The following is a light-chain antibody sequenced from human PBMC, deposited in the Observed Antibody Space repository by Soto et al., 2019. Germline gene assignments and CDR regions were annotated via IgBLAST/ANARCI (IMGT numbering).Light chain of an antibody. V-gene: IGKV1-5*03. CDR2: KAS. Sequence: DIQVTQCPSTLSGSVGDRVSITCRASQTISSWLAWYQQKPGKAPKLLIYKASTLKSGVPSRFSGSGSGTEFTLTISSLQPEDFAIYYCLQANRVPLSLGQGTRLEIK. J-gene: IGKJ5*01. CDR3: LQANRVPLS. CDR1: QTISSW.